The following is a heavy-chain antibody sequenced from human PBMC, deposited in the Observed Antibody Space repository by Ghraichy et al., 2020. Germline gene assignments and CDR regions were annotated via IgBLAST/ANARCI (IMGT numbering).Heavy chain of an antibody. CDR2: IGTAGDT. J-gene: IGHJ2*01. CDR3: ARSITYWYFDL. V-gene: IGHV3-13*01. Sequence: GSLRLSCAASGFTFSSYDMHWVRQATGKGLEWVSAIGTAGDTYYPGSVKGRFTISRENAKNSLYLQMNSLRAGDTAVYYCARSITYWYFDLWGRGTLVTVSS. D-gene: IGHD2/OR15-2a*01. CDR1: GFTFSSYD.